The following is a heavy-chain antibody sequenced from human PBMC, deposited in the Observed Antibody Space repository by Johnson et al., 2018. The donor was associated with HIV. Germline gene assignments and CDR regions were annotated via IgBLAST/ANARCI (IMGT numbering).Heavy chain of an antibody. D-gene: IGHD4/OR15-4a*01. V-gene: IGHV3-7*01. Sequence: VQLVESGGGLVQPGGSLRLSCAASGFAFGSYWMHWVRQAPGKGLQWVANINQYGSEEYYVDSVKGRFTISRDNAKNTLYLEMNGLRADDTAVYYCVRDDYSFHIWGRGTLVTVSS. CDR2: INQYGSEE. J-gene: IGHJ3*02. CDR3: VRDDYSFHI. CDR1: GFAFGSYW.